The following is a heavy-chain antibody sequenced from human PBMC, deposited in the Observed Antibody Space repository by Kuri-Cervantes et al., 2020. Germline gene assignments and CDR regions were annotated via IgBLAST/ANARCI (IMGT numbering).Heavy chain of an antibody. J-gene: IGHJ6*03. V-gene: IGHV1-8*02. Sequence: ASVKVSCKASGYTFTSYDINWVRQATGQGLEWMGWMNPNSGNTGYAQKFRGRVTMTRNTSISTAYMELSSLRSEDTAVYYCARGQKLLPSIDYYMDVWGKGTTVTVSS. CDR3: ARGQKLLPSIDYYMDV. CDR1: GYTFTSYD. CDR2: MNPNSGNT. D-gene: IGHD4-11*01.